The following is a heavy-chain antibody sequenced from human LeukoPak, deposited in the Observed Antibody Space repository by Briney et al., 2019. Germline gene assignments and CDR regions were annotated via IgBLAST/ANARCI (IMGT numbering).Heavy chain of an antibody. V-gene: IGHV1-2*02. CDR2: INPNSGGT. J-gene: IGHJ6*02. CDR3: AREEYDYDFWSGYYSPVVAHYYYGMDV. D-gene: IGHD3-3*01. CDR1: GYTFTGYY. Sequence: ASVKVSCKASGYTFTGYYIHWMRQAPGQGLEWMGWINPNSGGTNYAQKFQGRVTMTRDTSISTAYMELSRLRSDDTAVYYCAREEYDYDFWSGYYSPVVAHYYYGMDVWGQGTTVTVSS.